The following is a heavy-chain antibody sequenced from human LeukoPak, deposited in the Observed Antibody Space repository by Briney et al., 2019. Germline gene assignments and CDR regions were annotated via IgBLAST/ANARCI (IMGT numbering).Heavy chain of an antibody. D-gene: IGHD3-22*01. CDR1: GFTFSGYS. V-gene: IGHV3-21*01. CDR3: AREVSEGFDF. J-gene: IGHJ4*02. Sequence: PGGSLRLSCTASGFTFSGYSMNWIRQAPGKGLEWVSSFGTRSTSIYHAGSVKGRFAISRDNAKNSLYLQMYSLRAEDTALYYCAREVSEGFDFWGQGTLVTVSP. CDR2: FGTRSTSI.